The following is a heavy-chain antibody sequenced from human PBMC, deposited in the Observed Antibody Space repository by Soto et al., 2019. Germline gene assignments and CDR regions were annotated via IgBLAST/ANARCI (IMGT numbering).Heavy chain of an antibody. CDR3: ARLPINYYYHGMDV. V-gene: IGHV1-18*01. CDR2: ISAYNGNT. J-gene: IGHJ6*02. Sequence: QVQLVQSGAEVKKPGASVKVSCKASSYTFTSYGISWVRQAPGQGLEWMGWISAYNGNTNYAQPLQGGSTMTRDTSTSPAAMEPRSLRSDETTVYSCARLPINYYYHGMDVWGQGTTITFS. CDR1: SYTFTSYG. D-gene: IGHD2-2*01.